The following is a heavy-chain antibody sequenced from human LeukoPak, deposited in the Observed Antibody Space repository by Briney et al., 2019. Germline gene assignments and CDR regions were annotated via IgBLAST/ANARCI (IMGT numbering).Heavy chain of an antibody. CDR3: ARVRYYYGSGSYYYYYYYMDV. CDR2: ISAYNGNT. V-gene: IGHV1-18*01. J-gene: IGHJ6*03. Sequence: ASVKVSCKASGYTFTSYGISWVRQAPGQGLEWMGWISAYNGNTNYAQKLQGRVTMTTDTSTSTAYMELRSLRSDDTAVYYCARVRYYYGSGSYYYYYYYMDVWGKGTTVTISS. D-gene: IGHD3-10*01. CDR1: GYTFTSYG.